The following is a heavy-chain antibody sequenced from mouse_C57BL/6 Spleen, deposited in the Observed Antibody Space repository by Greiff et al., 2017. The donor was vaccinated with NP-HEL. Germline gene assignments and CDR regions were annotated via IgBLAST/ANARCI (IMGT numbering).Heavy chain of an antibody. V-gene: IGHV3-1*01. Sequence: EVQVVESGPGMVKPSQSLSLTCTVTGYSITSGYDWHWIRHFPGNKLEWMGYISYSGSTNYNPSLKSRISITHDTSKNHFFLKLNSVTTEDTATYYCARDNYDYDGAWFAYWGQGTLVTVSA. CDR3: ARDNYDYDGAWFAY. CDR1: GYSITSGYD. D-gene: IGHD2-4*01. J-gene: IGHJ3*01. CDR2: ISYSGST.